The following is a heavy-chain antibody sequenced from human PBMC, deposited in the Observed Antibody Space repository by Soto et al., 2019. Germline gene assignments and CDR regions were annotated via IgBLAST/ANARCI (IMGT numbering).Heavy chain of an antibody. D-gene: IGHD2-21*01. J-gene: IGHJ4*02. CDR1: GFSLSNHW. Sequence: EVQVVESGGGLVQPGGSLRLSCGASGFSLSNHWMGWVRQAPGKGLEWVANIKSDGSEMYYVDSVKGRFIISRDNARNSQYLQMNSLRAEVTAVYYCERGPNYGDRADYFDSCGQGTLVTVSS. CDR3: ERGPNYGDRADYFDS. CDR2: IKSDGSEM. V-gene: IGHV3-7*01.